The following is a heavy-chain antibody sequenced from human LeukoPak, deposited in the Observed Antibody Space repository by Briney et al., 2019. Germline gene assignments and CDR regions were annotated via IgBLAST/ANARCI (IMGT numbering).Heavy chain of an antibody. D-gene: IGHD6-19*01. V-gene: IGHV1-46*01. CDR3: ATGGSLAVAPHQYYFGY. Sequence: ASVKVSCKASKYTFTSYFIHWVRQAPGQGLEWMGIINPSGGSTTCAQKFQGRITMTRDTSTSTVYMDLSSLTSEDTAVFYCATGGSLAVAPHQYYFGYWGQGTLVTVSS. CDR2: INPSGGST. J-gene: IGHJ4*02. CDR1: KYTFTSYF.